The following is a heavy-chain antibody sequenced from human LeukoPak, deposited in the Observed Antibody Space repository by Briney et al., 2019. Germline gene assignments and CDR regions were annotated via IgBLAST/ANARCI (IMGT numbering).Heavy chain of an antibody. CDR3: ARTIAMTGIDYFDQ. CDR1: GFTVSSNY. CDR2: MYRDGSA. J-gene: IGHJ4*02. V-gene: IGHV3-53*01. Sequence: PGGSLRLSCAASGFTVSSNYMSWVRQAPGKGLEWVSVMYRDGSAYYADSVKGRFTISRDNSKNRLFLQMNSLRAEDTAVYFCARTIAMTGIDYFDQWGQGTLVTVS. D-gene: IGHD6-19*01.